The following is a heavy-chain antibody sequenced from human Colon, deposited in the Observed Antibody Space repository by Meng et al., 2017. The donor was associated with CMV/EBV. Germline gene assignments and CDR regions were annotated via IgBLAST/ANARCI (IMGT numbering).Heavy chain of an antibody. CDR1: GLTFSSYA. J-gene: IGHJ5*02. V-gene: IGHV3-30*04. D-gene: IGHD7-27*01. CDR2: ISYDGRKK. CDR3: AGSLNWGPWGFDP. Sequence: ASGLTFSSYAMHGVRKAQGKGVEWVAVISYDGRKKKYEDTVKGRFTISRDNSKNTLYLQMNSLRAEDTAVYYCAGSLNWGPWGFDPWGQGTLVTVSS.